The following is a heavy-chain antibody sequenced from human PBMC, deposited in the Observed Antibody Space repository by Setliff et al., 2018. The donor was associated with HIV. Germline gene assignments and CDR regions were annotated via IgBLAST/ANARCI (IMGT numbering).Heavy chain of an antibody. J-gene: IGHJ4*02. CDR1: GFTFTGSD. D-gene: IGHD4-17*01. V-gene: IGHV3-48*01. CDR2: ISGGGRTI. CDR3: ARGHYGA. Sequence: WGSLRLSCAASGFTFTGSDMNWVRQAPGKGLEWVSYISGGGRTIYYADSVKGRFIVSRADSKNTLFLEMSSLRAEDTAVYYCARGHYGAWGQGTLVTVSS.